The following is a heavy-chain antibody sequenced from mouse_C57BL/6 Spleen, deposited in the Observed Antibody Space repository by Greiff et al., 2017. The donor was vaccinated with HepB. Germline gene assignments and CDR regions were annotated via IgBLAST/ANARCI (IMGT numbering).Heavy chain of an antibody. V-gene: IGHV2-5*01. CDR2: IWRGGST. Sequence: VQRVESGPGLVQPSQSLSITCTVSGFSLTSYGVHWVRQSPVKGLEWLGVIWRGGSTDYNAAFMSRLSITKDNSKSQVFFKMNSLQADDTAIYYCAKRGLNGNWFAYWGQGTLVTVSA. D-gene: IGHD2-1*01. CDR3: AKRGLNGNWFAY. J-gene: IGHJ3*01. CDR1: GFSLTSYG.